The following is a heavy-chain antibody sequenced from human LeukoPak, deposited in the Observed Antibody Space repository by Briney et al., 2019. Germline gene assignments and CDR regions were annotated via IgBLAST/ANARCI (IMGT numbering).Heavy chain of an antibody. Sequence: SETLSLTCTVSGGSISSYYWSWIRQPPGKGLEWIGYVYDSGSTNYNPSLKSRVTISADTSKNQFSLKLTSVTAADTAVYYCARQKVEGWLVECFDYWGQGTLVTVSS. J-gene: IGHJ4*02. V-gene: IGHV4-59*01. CDR2: VYDSGST. CDR3: ARQKVEGWLVECFDY. CDR1: GGSISSYY. D-gene: IGHD2-21*01.